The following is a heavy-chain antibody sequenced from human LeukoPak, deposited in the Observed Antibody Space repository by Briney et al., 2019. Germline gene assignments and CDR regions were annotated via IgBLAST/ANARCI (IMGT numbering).Heavy chain of an antibody. J-gene: IGHJ4*02. CDR2: ITGNGRDT. Sequence: GGSLRLSCVASGFTFSSYAINWVRQAPGKRLEWVSSITGNGRDTYYADSVKGRITISRDNSKNTFFLQINSLRADDPALYYVAKGSRVSCSGATGYEFDNWGQGTLGTVSS. CDR3: AKGSRVSCSGATGYEFDN. D-gene: IGHD2-8*02. V-gene: IGHV3-23*01. CDR1: GFTFSSYA.